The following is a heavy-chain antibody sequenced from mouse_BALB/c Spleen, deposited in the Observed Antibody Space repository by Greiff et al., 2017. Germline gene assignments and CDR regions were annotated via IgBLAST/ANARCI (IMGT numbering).Heavy chain of an antibody. D-gene: IGHD2-1*01. CDR3: ARRESYGNYGWFAY. V-gene: IGHV3-2*02. Sequence: VQLQQSGPGLVKPSQSLSLTCTVTGYSITSDYAWNWIRQFPGNKLEWMGYISYSGSTSYNPSLKSRISITRDTSKNQFFLQLNSVTTEDTATYYCARRESYGNYGWFAYWGQGTLVTVSA. J-gene: IGHJ3*01. CDR1: GYSITSDYA. CDR2: ISYSGST.